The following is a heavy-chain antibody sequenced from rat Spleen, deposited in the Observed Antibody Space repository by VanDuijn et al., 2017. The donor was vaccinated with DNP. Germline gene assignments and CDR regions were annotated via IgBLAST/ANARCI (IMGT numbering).Heavy chain of an antibody. D-gene: IGHD1-10*01. CDR3: TSGNHNYY. CDR2: ITSSGGGST. Sequence: EVQLVETGGGLVQPGRSLKLSCAASGFTFSKYGMAWVRQAPTKGLEWVAAITSSGGGSTYYGDSVKGRFTLSRDDAKSSLYLQMNSLKSEDTATYYCTSGNHNYYWGQGVMVTVSS. V-gene: IGHV5-27*01. J-gene: IGHJ2*01. CDR1: GFTFSKYG.